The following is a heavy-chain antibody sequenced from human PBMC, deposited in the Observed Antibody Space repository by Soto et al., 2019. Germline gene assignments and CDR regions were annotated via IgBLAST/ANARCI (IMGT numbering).Heavy chain of an antibody. CDR1: GGTFSSYA. V-gene: IGHV1-69*01. J-gene: IGHJ6*02. CDR3: ARDFRGVIDYYYYYGMDV. D-gene: IGHD3-10*01. Sequence: QVQLVQSGAEVKKPGSSVKVSCKASGGTFSSYAISWVRQATGQGLEWMGGIIPNFGTANYEQKFQGRVTITADESTSTAYMELSSLRSEDTAVYYCARDFRGVIDYYYYYGMDVWGQGTTVTVSS. CDR2: IIPNFGTA.